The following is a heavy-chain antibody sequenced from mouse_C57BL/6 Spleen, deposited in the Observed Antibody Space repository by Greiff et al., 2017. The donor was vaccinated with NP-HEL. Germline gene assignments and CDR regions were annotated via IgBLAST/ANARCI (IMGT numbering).Heavy chain of an antibody. V-gene: IGHV5-17*01. D-gene: IGHD4-1*01. J-gene: IGHJ2*01. CDR3: ARAGTGKGLDY. CDR1: GFTFSDYG. CDR2: ISSGSSTI. Sequence: EVKLMESGGGLVKPGGSLKLSCAASGFTFSDYGMHWVRQAPEKGLEWVAYISSGSSTIYYADTVKGRFTISRDNAKNTLFLQMTSLRSEDTAMYYCARAGTGKGLDYWGQGTTLTVSS.